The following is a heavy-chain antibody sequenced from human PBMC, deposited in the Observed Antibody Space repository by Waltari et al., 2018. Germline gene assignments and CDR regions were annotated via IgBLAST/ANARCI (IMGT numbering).Heavy chain of an antibody. Sequence: QVQLQESGPGLVKPSETLSLTCTVSGGSISSYYWSWIRQPPGKGLEWIGYIYYSGSTNYNPSLKSRVTISVDTSKNQFSLKLSSVTAADTAVYYCARIAAASPYYFDYWGQGTLVTVSS. D-gene: IGHD6-13*01. J-gene: IGHJ4*02. CDR1: GGSISSYY. CDR2: IYYSGST. V-gene: IGHV4-59*01. CDR3: ARIAAASPYYFDY.